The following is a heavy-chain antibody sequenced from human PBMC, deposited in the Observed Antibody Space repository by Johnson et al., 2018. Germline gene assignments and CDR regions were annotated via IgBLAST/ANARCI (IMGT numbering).Heavy chain of an antibody. CDR1: GFTFSSYG. D-gene: IGHD6-13*01. Sequence: QVQLVQSGGGVVQPGRSLRLSCAASGFTFSSYGMHWVRQAPGKGLEWVAVISYDGSNKYYADSVKGRFTISRDNSKNTLYLQMNSLGAGDTAGYYCAKGLYGSSWYGQYYYMDVWGKGTTVTVSS. V-gene: IGHV3-30*18. CDR3: AKGLYGSSWYGQYYYMDV. CDR2: ISYDGSNK. J-gene: IGHJ6*03.